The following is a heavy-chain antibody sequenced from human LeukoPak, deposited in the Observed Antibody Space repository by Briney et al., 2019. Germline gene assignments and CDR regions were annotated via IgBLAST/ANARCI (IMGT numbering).Heavy chain of an antibody. Sequence: PGGSLRLSCAASGFTFSSYDMSWVRQAPGKGLEWVSGISGIGGRTQYADSVKGRFTISRDNSKNTLSLQMHSLRAEDTAVYYCAKDRGHYYTYDYWGQGTLVTVSS. CDR2: ISGIGGRT. D-gene: IGHD3-22*01. V-gene: IGHV3-23*01. J-gene: IGHJ4*02. CDR3: AKDRGHYYTYDY. CDR1: GFTFSSYD.